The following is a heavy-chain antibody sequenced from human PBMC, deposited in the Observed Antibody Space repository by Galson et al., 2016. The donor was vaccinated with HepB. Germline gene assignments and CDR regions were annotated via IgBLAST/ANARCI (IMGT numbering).Heavy chain of an antibody. J-gene: IGHJ1*01. CDR3: ATRLGYCRGGTCFGRH. Sequence: SLRLSCAVSGLSVSDNYMSWVRQAPGKGLEWVSLIYSDGRTHHAESVKGRFTISRDNTKNTVYLQMNSLRVEDSAIYYCATRLGYCRGGTCFGRHWGQGSLVIVS. D-gene: IGHD2-15*01. V-gene: IGHV3-53*01. CDR1: GLSVSDNY. CDR2: IYSDGRT.